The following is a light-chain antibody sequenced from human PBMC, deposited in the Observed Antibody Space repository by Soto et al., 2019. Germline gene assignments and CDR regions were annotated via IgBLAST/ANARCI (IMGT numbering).Light chain of an antibody. CDR1: QSVGRN. V-gene: IGKV3-15*01. CDR2: GTS. Sequence: EIVMTQSPVALSVSPGESAALSCRASQSVGRNFAWYQQRPGQAPRVLIYGTSTRATGVTARFSGSGSGTDFNLTISSLQSEDFAVYYCQQYNKWPYTFGQGTRLEIK. J-gene: IGKJ2*01. CDR3: QQYNKWPYT.